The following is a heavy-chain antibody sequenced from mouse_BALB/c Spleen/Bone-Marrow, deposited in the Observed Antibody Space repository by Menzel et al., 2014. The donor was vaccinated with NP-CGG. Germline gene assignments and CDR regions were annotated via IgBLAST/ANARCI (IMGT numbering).Heavy chain of an antibody. CDR3: TRRSLLSDYYSMDY. Sequence: LVESGAELVKPGASVKLSCKASGYTFTSYYLYWVKPRPGQGLEWIGEINPSNGGTNFNERFKSKASLTVDKSSSTVYMQLNSLTSEDSAVYYCTRRSLLSDYYSMDYRGQGTSVTVSS. J-gene: IGHJ4*01. CDR2: INPSNGGT. CDR1: GYTFTSYY. V-gene: IGHV1S81*02. D-gene: IGHD2-10*01.